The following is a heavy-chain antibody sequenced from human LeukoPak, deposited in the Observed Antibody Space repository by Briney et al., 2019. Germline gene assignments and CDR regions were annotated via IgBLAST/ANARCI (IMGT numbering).Heavy chain of an antibody. J-gene: IGHJ6*03. CDR3: ARHNYDFWSVYMDV. CDR2: IKQDGSEK. V-gene: IGHV3-7*01. D-gene: IGHD3-3*01. Sequence: GGSLRLSCAASGFTFSSYWMSWVRQAPGKGLEWLANIKQDGSEKYYVDSVKGRFTISRDNAMNSLYLQMNSLRAEDTAVYYCARHNYDFWSVYMDVWGKGTPVTVSS. CDR1: GFTFSSYW.